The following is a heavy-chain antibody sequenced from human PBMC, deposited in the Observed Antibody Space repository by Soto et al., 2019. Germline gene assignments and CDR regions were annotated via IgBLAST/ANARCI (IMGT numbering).Heavy chain of an antibody. V-gene: IGHV5-10-1*01. Sequence: PGESLKISCKGSGYSFTSYWIGWVRQMPGKGLEWMGRIDPSDSYTNYSPSFQGHVTISADKSISTAYLQWSSLKASDTAMYYCARHSEYYDSSGYYPYWGQGTLVTVSS. CDR3: ARHSEYYDSSGYYPY. CDR1: GYSFTSYW. J-gene: IGHJ4*02. D-gene: IGHD3-22*01. CDR2: IDPSDSYT.